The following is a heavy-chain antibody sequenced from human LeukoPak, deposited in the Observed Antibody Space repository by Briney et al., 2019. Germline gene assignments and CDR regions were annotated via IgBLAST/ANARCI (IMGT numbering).Heavy chain of an antibody. CDR2: IRGSGGSA. D-gene: IGHD2-15*01. J-gene: IGHJ4*02. V-gene: IGHV3-23*01. CDR3: AKDRECSGGACYRYFDY. Sequence: PRGSLRLSCAASGFSFNNYAMSWVRQAPGKGLEWVSAIRGSGGSASYADSVQGRFTISRDNSENTLYLQMSSLRAEDTAVYYCAKDRECSGGACYRYFDYWGQGTLVTISS. CDR1: GFSFNNYA.